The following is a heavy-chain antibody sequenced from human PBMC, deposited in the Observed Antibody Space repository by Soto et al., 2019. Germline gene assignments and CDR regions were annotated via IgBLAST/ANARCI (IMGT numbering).Heavy chain of an antibody. J-gene: IGHJ6*02. CDR3: AILRKYYYYYYGMDV. V-gene: IGHV5-51*01. CDR2: IYPGDSDT. D-gene: IGHD4-17*01. Sequence: GESLKISCTGSGYSFTSYWIGWVRQMPGKGLEWMGIIYPGDSDTRYSPSFQGQVTITADKSFNTAYLQWSSLKASDFAMYYCAILRKYYYYYYGMDVWGQGTTVTVSS. CDR1: GYSFTSYW.